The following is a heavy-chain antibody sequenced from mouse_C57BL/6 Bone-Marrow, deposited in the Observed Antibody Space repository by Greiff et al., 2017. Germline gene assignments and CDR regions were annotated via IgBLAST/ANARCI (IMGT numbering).Heavy chain of an antibody. J-gene: IGHJ2*01. CDR3: ARSSYSNYGRGFFDY. Sequence: QVQLQQPGAELVKPGASVKLSCKASGYTFTSYWMQWVKQRPGQGLEWIGEIDPSDSYTNYNQKFKGKATLTVDTSSSTAYMQLSSLTSEDSAVYYCARSSYSNYGRGFFDYWGQGTTLTVSS. CDR2: IDPSDSYT. D-gene: IGHD2-5*01. V-gene: IGHV1-50*01. CDR1: GYTFTSYW.